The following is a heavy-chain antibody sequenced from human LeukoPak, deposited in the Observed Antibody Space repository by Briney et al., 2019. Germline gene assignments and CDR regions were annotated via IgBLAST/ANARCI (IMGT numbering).Heavy chain of an antibody. D-gene: IGHD1-26*01. CDR3: ARSTYPWERDGDFDY. Sequence: SETLSLTCTVSGGSISSYYWSWIRQPPGKGLEWIGYIYYSGSTNYNPSLKSRVTISVDTSKNQFSLKLSSVTAADTAVYYCARSTYPWERDGDFDYWAREPWSPSPQ. V-gene: IGHV4-59*01. CDR2: IYYSGST. J-gene: IGHJ4*02. CDR1: GGSISSYY.